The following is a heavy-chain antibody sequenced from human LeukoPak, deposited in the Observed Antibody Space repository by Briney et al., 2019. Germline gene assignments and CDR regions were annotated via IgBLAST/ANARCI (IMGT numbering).Heavy chain of an antibody. J-gene: IGHJ6*03. CDR1: GYTFTGYY. Sequence: ASVKVSCKASGYTFTGYYMHWVRQAPGQGLEWMGWINPNSGGTNYAQKFQGRVTMTRDTPISTAYMELSRLRSDDTAVYYCARGDDYYYYYMDVWGKGTTVTISS. CDR2: INPNSGGT. V-gene: IGHV1-2*02. CDR3: ARGDDYYYYYMDV.